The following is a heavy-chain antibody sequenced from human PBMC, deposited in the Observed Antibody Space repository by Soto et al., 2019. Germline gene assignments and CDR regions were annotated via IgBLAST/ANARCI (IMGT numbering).Heavy chain of an antibody. Sequence: ESGGGLVQPGGSLRLSCGGSGFTFNDFEMNWVRQAPGKGLEWLAYIDGSGATKKYADSVRGRFTISRDNANNSLFLQMSSLSAADTAMYYCARGFGRFNYWGQGTLVSVSS. J-gene: IGHJ4*02. CDR1: GFTFNDFE. D-gene: IGHD3-10*01. CDR2: IDGSGATK. CDR3: ARGFGRFNY. V-gene: IGHV3-48*03.